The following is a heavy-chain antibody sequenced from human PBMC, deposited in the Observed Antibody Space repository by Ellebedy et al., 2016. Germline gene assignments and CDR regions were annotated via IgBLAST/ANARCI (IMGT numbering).Heavy chain of an antibody. CDR1: GGSISSDNSS. CDR2: IYHSGST. CDR3: ARGVITFGGVIVKGRDPPYYFDY. D-gene: IGHD3-16*02. J-gene: IGHJ4*02. V-gene: IGHV4-30-2*01. Sequence: SETLSLTCAVSGGSISSDNSSWSWIRQPPGKGLEWIGDIYHSGSTYYNPSLKSRVSISIDRSKNQFSLKLSSLTAADTAVYYCARGVITFGGVIVKGRDPPYYFDYWGQGTLVTVSS.